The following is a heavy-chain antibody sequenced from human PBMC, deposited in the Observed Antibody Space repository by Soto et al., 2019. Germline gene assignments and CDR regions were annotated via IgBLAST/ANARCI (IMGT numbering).Heavy chain of an antibody. J-gene: IGHJ4*02. CDR2: IYPGDSDT. CDR1: GYSFTSYW. Sequence: PQASLKISCKGSGYSFTSYWISWVRQMTGKGLEWMGIIYPGDSDTRYSPSFQGQVTISADKSISTAYLQWSSLKASDTAMYYCARPTDLRFLEWFLFDYWGQGTLVTVSS. D-gene: IGHD3-3*01. V-gene: IGHV5-51*01. CDR3: ARPTDLRFLEWFLFDY.